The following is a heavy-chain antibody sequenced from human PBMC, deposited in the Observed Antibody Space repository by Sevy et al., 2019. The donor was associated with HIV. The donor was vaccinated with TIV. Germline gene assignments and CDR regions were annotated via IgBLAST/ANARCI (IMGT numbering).Heavy chain of an antibody. CDR1: GFTFSTSW. CDR3: AGPRFDP. V-gene: IGHV3-7*01. CDR2: INQDASEI. Sequence: GGSLKLSCAASGFTFSTSWMHWVRQAPGKGLEWVANINQDASEIYYVDSMKGRFTISRDNAKNSLYLQMNSLRVEDTAVYSCAGPRFDPWGQGTLVTVSS. J-gene: IGHJ5*02.